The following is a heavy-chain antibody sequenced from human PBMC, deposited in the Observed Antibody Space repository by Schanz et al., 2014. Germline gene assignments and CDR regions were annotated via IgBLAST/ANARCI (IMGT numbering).Heavy chain of an antibody. CDR1: GFSFSDYY. J-gene: IGHJ6*02. D-gene: IGHD6-6*01. CDR3: AKGSMAARPLLPTDYYFYGTDI. V-gene: IGHV3-11*06. Sequence: QVQLVESGGGLVKPGESLTLSCAASGFSFSDYYMTWIRQAPGKGLEWISYISSRSGYTNSADSVKGRFTISRDNAKNSLYLQMNSLRAEDTAVYYCAKGSMAARPLLPTDYYFYGTDIWGQGTTVTVSS. CDR2: ISSRSGYT.